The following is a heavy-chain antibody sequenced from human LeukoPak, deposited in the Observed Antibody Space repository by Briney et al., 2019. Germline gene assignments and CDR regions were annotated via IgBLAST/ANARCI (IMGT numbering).Heavy chain of an antibody. Sequence: PSETLSLTCVVSGGSISSSFWWSWVRQPPGKGLEWIGEISHSGSTNYNPSLKGRVTISVDKSKNQFSLKLTSVTAAGTAMYYCAREIAVTDNWFDPWGQGTLVTVSS. CDR3: AREIAVTDNWFDP. CDR1: GGSISSSFW. J-gene: IGHJ5*02. V-gene: IGHV4-4*02. D-gene: IGHD6-19*01. CDR2: ISHSGST.